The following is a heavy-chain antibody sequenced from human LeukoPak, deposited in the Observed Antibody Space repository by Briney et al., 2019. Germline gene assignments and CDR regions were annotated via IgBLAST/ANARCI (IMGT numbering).Heavy chain of an antibody. J-gene: IGHJ6*02. CDR2: ILPIFDMA. D-gene: IGHD5-24*01. CDR3: ARDGGWLQTQNHYYYHGMDV. Sequence: SVKVSCKASGYTFISCAMHWVRQAPGQRLEWMGRILPIFDMANYAQKFQGRVTITADTSTRTAYMELSSLRSDDTAVYYCARDGGWLQTQNHYYYHGMDVWGQGTTVTVSS. V-gene: IGHV1-69*04. CDR1: GYTFISCA.